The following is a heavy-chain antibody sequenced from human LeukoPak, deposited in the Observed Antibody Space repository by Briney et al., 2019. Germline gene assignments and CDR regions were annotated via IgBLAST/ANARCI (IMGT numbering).Heavy chain of an antibody. Sequence: ASVKVSCKASGYTFTSYGISWVRQAPGQGLEWMGWISAYNGNTNYAQKLQGRVTMTTDTSTSTAYMELRSLRSDDTAVYYCAREPPTVTTNYYYYGMDVWGQGTTVTVSS. J-gene: IGHJ6*02. V-gene: IGHV1-18*01. CDR2: ISAYNGNT. D-gene: IGHD4-17*01. CDR1: GYTFTSYG. CDR3: AREPPTVTTNYYYYGMDV.